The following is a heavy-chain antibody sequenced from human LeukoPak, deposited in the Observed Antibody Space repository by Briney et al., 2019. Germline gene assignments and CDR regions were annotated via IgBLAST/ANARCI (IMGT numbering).Heavy chain of an antibody. D-gene: IGHD3-10*01. CDR3: ARLPLGAFGEVLNFDY. J-gene: IGHJ4*02. Sequence: PSETLSLTCTVSGGSISSYYWSWIRQPAGKGLEWIGDINDSGTTKYNPTLKSRVTISIDSSKRQFSLKVKSVTAADTAVYYCARLPLGAFGEVLNFDYWGQGTPVTVSS. CDR2: INDSGTT. V-gene: IGHV4-34*01. CDR1: GGSISSYY.